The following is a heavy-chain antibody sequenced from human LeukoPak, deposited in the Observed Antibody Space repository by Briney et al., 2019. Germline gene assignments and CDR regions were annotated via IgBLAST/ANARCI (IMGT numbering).Heavy chain of an antibody. J-gene: IGHJ4*02. Sequence: GGSLKLSCVASGFSFGKYWMSWVRQAPGKGLEWVANIKLDGSEKNYVDSVKGRFTISRDNTKNSLYLQMNSLRAEDTAVFYCARDQYDTWSRRGNFDSWGQGTLVIVSS. D-gene: IGHD3/OR15-3a*01. CDR1: GFSFGKYW. CDR3: ARDQYDTWSRRGNFDS. V-gene: IGHV3-7*03. CDR2: IKLDGSEK.